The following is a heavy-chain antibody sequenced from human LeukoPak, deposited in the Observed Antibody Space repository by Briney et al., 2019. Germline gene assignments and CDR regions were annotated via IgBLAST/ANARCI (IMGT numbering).Heavy chain of an antibody. CDR3: ARGGWTSIWT. Sequence: SETLSLTCTVSGGSITNYYWSWIRQPPGKGLEWIGYIHYSGSTKYKSSLKSRVTISVDTSKNQFSLQLNSVSPEDTAVYYCARGGWTSIWTWGQGTLVTVSS. J-gene: IGHJ5*02. CDR2: IHYSGST. V-gene: IGHV4-59*12. CDR1: GGSITNYY. D-gene: IGHD1-1*01.